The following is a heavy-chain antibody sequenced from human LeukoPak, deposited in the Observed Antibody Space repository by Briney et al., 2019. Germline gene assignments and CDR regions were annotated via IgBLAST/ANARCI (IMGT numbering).Heavy chain of an antibody. CDR2: IYTSGST. CDR3: ARMREADPGDFRENTFDM. J-gene: IGHJ3*02. Sequence: SETLSLTCTVSGGSISSGSYYWSWIRQPAGKGLEWIGRIYTSGSTNYNPSLKSRVTISVDTSKNQFSLKLSSVIAADTALYYCARMREADPGDFRENTFDMWGQGTMVTVSS. CDR1: GGSISSGSYY. D-gene: IGHD4-17*01. V-gene: IGHV4-61*02.